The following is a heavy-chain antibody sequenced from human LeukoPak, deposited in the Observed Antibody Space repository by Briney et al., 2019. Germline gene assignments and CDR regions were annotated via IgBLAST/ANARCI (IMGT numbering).Heavy chain of an antibody. CDR2: ISGSGGST. D-gene: IGHD3-3*01. V-gene: IGHV3-23*01. CDR3: AKDGGYDFWSGYYMDY. CDR1: GFTFSSYA. Sequence: PGGSLRLSCAASGFTFSSYAMSWVRQAPGKGLEWVSSISGSGGSTYYADSVKGRFTISIDNSKSTLYLQMNSLRAEDTAVYYCAKDGGYDFWSGYYMDYWGKGTLVTVSS. J-gene: IGHJ4*02.